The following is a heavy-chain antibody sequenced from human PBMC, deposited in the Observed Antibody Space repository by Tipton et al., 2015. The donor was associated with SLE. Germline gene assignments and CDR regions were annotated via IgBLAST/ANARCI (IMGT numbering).Heavy chain of an antibody. CDR3: AKPPMVRGVISPFDY. V-gene: IGHV3-23*01. CDR2: ISGSGGST. J-gene: IGHJ4*02. Sequence: SLRLSCAASGFTFSSYAMSWVRQAPGKGLEWVSAISGSGGSTYYADSVKGRFTISRDNSKNTLHLQMNSLRAEDTAVYYCAKPPMVRGVISPFDYWGQGTLVTVSS. D-gene: IGHD3-10*01. CDR1: GFTFSSYA.